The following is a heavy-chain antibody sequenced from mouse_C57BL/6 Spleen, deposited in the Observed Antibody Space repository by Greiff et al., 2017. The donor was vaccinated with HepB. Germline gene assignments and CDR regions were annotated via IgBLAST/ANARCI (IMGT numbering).Heavy chain of an antibody. CDR1: GYTFTSYW. D-gene: IGHD2-3*01. Sequence: QVQLQQPGAELVRPGSSVKLSCKASGYTFTSYWMHWVKQRPIQGLEWIGNIDPSDSETHYNQKFKDKATLTVDKSSSTAYMQLSSLTSEDSAVYYCARRGYDPYFDYWGQGTTRTVSS. CDR3: ARRGYDPYFDY. CDR2: IDPSDSET. V-gene: IGHV1-52*01. J-gene: IGHJ2*01.